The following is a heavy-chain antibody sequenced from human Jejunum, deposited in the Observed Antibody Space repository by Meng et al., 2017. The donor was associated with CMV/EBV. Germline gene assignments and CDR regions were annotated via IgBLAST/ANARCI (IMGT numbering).Heavy chain of an antibody. CDR3: ARYYCASSNCYPFDS. V-gene: IGHV4-34*01. Sequence: GGSFSGYYWSWIRQSQGQGLEWIGQINHSGSASYNPSLRRRVTISEDTSKNQFSLRLTSVTAADTATYYCARYYCASSNCYPFDSWGQGELVTVSS. CDR2: INHSGSA. D-gene: IGHD2-2*01. J-gene: IGHJ4*02. CDR1: GGSFSGYY.